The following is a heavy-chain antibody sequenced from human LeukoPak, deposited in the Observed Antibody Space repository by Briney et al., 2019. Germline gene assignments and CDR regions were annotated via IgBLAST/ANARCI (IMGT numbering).Heavy chain of an antibody. V-gene: IGHV1-2*02. Sequence: ASVKVSCKASGYTFTGHYMHWVRQAPGQGLEWMGWINPNSGGTNYAQKFQGRVTMTRDTSISTAYMELSRLRSDDTAVYYCARVHRKNNWFDPWGQGTLVTVSS. J-gene: IGHJ5*02. CDR3: ARVHRKNNWFDP. CDR1: GYTFTGHY. CDR2: INPNSGGT.